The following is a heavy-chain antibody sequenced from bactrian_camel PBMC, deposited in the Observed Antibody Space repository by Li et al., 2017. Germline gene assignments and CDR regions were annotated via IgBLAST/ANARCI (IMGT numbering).Heavy chain of an antibody. D-gene: IGHD7*01. CDR1: GYSYRSYC. CDR2: ITTDGHSP. J-gene: IGHJ7*01. Sequence: HVQLVESGGGSVQPGGSLRLTCVAYGYSYRSYCMGWFRQAPGKEREGVAAITTDGHSPYYADSVKGRFTISLGDAKNTMYLQMNSLKPDDSATYYCAVDFQPIVTETCGYYDMEHWGKGTQVTVS. V-gene: IGHV3S1*01.